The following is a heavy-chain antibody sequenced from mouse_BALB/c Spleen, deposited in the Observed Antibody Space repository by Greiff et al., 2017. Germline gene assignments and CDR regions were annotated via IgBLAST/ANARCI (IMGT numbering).Heavy chain of an antibody. CDR3: ARYYYGSSWYFDV. CDR1: GFSLTSYG. V-gene: IGHV2-9*02. Sequence: VKVEESGPGLVAPSQSLSITCTVSGFSLTSYGVHWVRQPPGKGLEWLGVIWAGGSTNYNSALMSRLSISKDNSKSQVFLKMNSLQTDDTAMYYCARYYYGSSWYFDVWGAGTTVTVSS. J-gene: IGHJ1*01. CDR2: IWAGGST. D-gene: IGHD1-1*01.